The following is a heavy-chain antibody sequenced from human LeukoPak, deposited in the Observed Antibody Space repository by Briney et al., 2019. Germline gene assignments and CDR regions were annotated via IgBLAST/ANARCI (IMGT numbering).Heavy chain of an antibody. D-gene: IGHD3-22*01. CDR3: ARGGGDSSGYYPDAFDI. J-gene: IGHJ3*02. CDR2: IIPIFGTA. Sequence: SVKVSCKASGGTFSSYAISWVRQAPGQGLEWMGEIIPIFGTANYAQKFQGRVTITADESTSTAYMELSSLRSEDTAVYYCARGGGDSSGYYPDAFDIWGQGTMVTVSS. V-gene: IGHV1-69*01. CDR1: GGTFSSYA.